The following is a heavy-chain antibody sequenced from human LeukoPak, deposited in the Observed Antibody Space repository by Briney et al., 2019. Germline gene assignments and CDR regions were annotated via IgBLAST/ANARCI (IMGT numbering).Heavy chain of an antibody. CDR1: GYTFTSYG. Sequence: ASVKVSCKASGYTFTSYGISWVRQAPGQGLEWMGGIIPIFGTANYAQKFQGRVTITTDESTSTAYMELSSLRSEDTAVYYCAREMFGYSYGFSFDYWGQGTLVTVSS. D-gene: IGHD5-18*01. J-gene: IGHJ4*02. V-gene: IGHV1-69*05. CDR3: AREMFGYSYGFSFDY. CDR2: IIPIFGTA.